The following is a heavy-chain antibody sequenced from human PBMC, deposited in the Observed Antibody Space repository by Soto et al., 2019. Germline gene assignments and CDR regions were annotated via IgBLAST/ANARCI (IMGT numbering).Heavy chain of an antibody. J-gene: IGHJ4*02. D-gene: IGHD4-17*01. CDR1: GFSFSSYA. Sequence: EVQLLESGGGVGQPGGSLRLSCAATGFSFSSYALNWVRQAPGKGLEWVSGISGTGGSTYYADSVKGRFTISRDNSKNTLYLQMNSLRAVDTAVYYCAKSYGDYVFFDYWGQGGLVTFPS. V-gene: IGHV3-23*01. CDR2: ISGTGGST. CDR3: AKSYGDYVFFDY.